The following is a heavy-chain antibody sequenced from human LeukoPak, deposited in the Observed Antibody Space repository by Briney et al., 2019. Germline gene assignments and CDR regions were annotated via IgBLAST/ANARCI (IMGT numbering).Heavy chain of an antibody. CDR1: GYTLTELS. Sequence: ASVKVSCEVSGYTLTELSMHWVRQAPGKGLEWMGGFDPEDGETIYAQKFQGRVTMTEDTSTDTAYMELSSLRSEDTAVYYCATAEPQTGLYDSSGSIDYWGQGTLVTVSS. CDR3: ATAEPQTGLYDSSGSIDY. J-gene: IGHJ4*02. V-gene: IGHV1-24*01. CDR2: FDPEDGET. D-gene: IGHD3-22*01.